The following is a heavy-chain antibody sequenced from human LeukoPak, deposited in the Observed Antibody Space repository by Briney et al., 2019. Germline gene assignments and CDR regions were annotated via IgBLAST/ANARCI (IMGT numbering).Heavy chain of an antibody. CDR3: ARDHRVPAADVLLWFGELVSGMDV. CDR2: ISAYNGNT. V-gene: IGHV1-18*01. J-gene: IGHJ6*02. D-gene: IGHD3-10*01. Sequence: ASVKVSCKASGYTFTSYGISWVRQAPGQGLEWMGWISAYNGNTNYAQKLQGRVTINTDTSTSTAYMELRSLRSDDTAVYYCARDHRVPAADVLLWFGELVSGMDVWGQGTTVTVSS. CDR1: GYTFTSYG.